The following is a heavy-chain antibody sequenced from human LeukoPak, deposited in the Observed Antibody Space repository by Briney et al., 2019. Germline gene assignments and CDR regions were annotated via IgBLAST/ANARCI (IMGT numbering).Heavy chain of an antibody. Sequence: GGSLRLSCAASGFTFSSYGMHWVRQAPGKGLEWVAFIRYDGSNKYYADSVKGRFTISRDNSKNTLYLQMNSLRAEDTAVYYCARDRNYYGSGSYYNPETDLYYYFYGLDVWGQGTTVTVSS. CDR1: GFTFSSYG. CDR2: IRYDGSNK. J-gene: IGHJ6*02. V-gene: IGHV3-30*02. CDR3: ARDRNYYGSGSYYNPETDLYYYFYGLDV. D-gene: IGHD3-10*01.